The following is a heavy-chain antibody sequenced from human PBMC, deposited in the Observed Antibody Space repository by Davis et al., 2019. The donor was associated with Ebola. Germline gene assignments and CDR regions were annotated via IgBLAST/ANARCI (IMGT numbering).Heavy chain of an antibody. Sequence: SQTLSLTCAISGDSVSSDSSAWTWFRQSPSRGLEWLGRTYYRSKWYSNYALSVKSRITIKPDTSKNQFSLQLNSLTPEDTAVYYCARGSRGWYFDLWGRGTLVTVSS. CDR1: GDSVSSDSSA. J-gene: IGHJ2*01. CDR3: ARGSRGWYFDL. CDR2: TYYRSKWYS. D-gene: IGHD3-10*01. V-gene: IGHV6-1*01.